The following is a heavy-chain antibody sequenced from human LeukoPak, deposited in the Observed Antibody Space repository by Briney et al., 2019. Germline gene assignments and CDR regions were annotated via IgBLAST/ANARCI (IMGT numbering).Heavy chain of an antibody. CDR2: IYYSGST. CDR1: GGSIRPYY. V-gene: IGHV4-59*08. Sequence: PSETLSLTCAPSGGSIRPYYWICIRQPPGKGLDWIGYIYYSGSTNYNPSLKSRVIISVDTSKNQFSLKLNSVTAADTAMYYCARHGGGGESYPRVFDYWGRGNLVTVSS. D-gene: IGHD1-26*01. J-gene: IGHJ4*02. CDR3: ARHGGGGESYPRVFDY.